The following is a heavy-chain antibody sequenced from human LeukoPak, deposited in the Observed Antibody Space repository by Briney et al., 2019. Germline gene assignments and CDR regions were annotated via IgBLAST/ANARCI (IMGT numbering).Heavy chain of an antibody. Sequence: PGGSLRLSCAASGFTFSSYEMNWVRQAPGKGLEWVSYISSSGSTIYYADSVKGRFTISRDNAKNSLYLQMNSLRAEDTAVYYCARPNPYCGGDCYFDYWGQGTLVTVSA. D-gene: IGHD2-21*02. J-gene: IGHJ4*02. V-gene: IGHV3-48*03. CDR1: GFTFSSYE. CDR2: ISSSGSTI. CDR3: ARPNPYCGGDCYFDY.